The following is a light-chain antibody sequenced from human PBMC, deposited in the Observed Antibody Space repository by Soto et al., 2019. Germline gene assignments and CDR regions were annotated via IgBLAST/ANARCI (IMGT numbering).Light chain of an antibody. Sequence: QSVRTQPPSASGTPGQRVIVSCSGTYSNIGINDVHWYRQLSGSAPQILIYDTTERATGVPDRFSGSKSGTSASLAISGLQAEDEADYHCAAWDDSLNGPIFGGGTKVTV. V-gene: IGLV1-44*01. CDR3: AAWDDSLNGPI. CDR2: DTT. CDR1: YSNIGIND. J-gene: IGLJ2*01.